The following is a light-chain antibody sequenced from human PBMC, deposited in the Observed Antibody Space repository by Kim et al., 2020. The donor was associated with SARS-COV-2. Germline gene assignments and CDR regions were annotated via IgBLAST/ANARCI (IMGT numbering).Light chain of an antibody. CDR1: QGFSNN. Sequence: DIQLTQSPSFLSASVGDRVTITCRASQGFSNNLAWYQQKPGKAPKLLIYTTSTLQSGVPSRFSGSGSGTEFTLTISSLQPEDFATYCCQQVNAFPHTFGQGTKLEIK. V-gene: IGKV1-9*01. CDR2: TTS. CDR3: QQVNAFPHT. J-gene: IGKJ2*01.